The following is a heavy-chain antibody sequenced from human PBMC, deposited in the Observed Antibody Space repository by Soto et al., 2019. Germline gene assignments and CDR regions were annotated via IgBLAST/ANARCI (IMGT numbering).Heavy chain of an antibody. CDR1: GFSLSTSGLC. CDR2: IDWDDDK. V-gene: IGHV2-70*01. J-gene: IGHJ4*02. Sequence: SGPTLVNPTQTLALTCTFSGFSLSTSGLCVTWIRQPPGKALEWLALIDWDDDKYYSTSLKTMLTISKGTSKNQVVLSMTDRDLEDTATYYYARAYMSTVTTLDYWGQGTLVTVSS. CDR3: ARAYMSTVTTLDY. D-gene: IGHD4-17*01.